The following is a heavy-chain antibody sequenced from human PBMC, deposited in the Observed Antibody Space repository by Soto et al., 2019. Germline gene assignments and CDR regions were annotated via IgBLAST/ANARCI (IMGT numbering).Heavy chain of an antibody. D-gene: IGHD2-15*01. Sequence: SGKVSGKASGVTFSSYAISWVRQAPGQGLEWMGGIIPIFGTANYAQKFQGRVTITADESTSTAYMGLSSLRSEDTAVYYCARRGIYCSGGSCYSRGFGWCDPWGQGTLVTV. J-gene: IGHJ5*02. V-gene: IGHV1-69*13. CDR2: IIPIFGTA. CDR1: GVTFSSYA. CDR3: ARRGIYCSGGSCYSRGFGWCDP.